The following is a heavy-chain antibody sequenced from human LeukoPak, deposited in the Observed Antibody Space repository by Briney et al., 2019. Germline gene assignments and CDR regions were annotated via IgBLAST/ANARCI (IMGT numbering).Heavy chain of an antibody. CDR2: IYSGGST. CDR3: ARDNTAMDAFDI. CDR1: GFTVSSNY. V-gene: IGHV3-53*01. D-gene: IGHD5-18*01. J-gene: IGHJ3*02. Sequence: PGGSLRLSCAASGFTVSSNYMSWVRRAPGKGLEWVSVIYSGGSTYYADSVKGRFTISRDNSKNTLYLQMNSLRAEDTAVYYCARDNTAMDAFDIWGQGTMVTVSS.